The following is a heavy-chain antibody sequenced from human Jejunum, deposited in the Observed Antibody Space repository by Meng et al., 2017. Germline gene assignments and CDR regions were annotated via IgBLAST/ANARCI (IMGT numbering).Heavy chain of an antibody. CDR2: ISYDGSNK. J-gene: IGHJ4*02. Sequence: GGSLRLSCTGSGFTFSNYAMHWVRQAPGKGLEWVAIISYDGSNKYYADSVKGRFTISRDNSKNTLYLQMNSLGAEDTAVYYCVRKYDNDGYYFGNWGQGNLVTGAS. CDR3: VRKYDNDGYYFGN. D-gene: IGHD3-22*01. V-gene: IGHV3-30*01. CDR1: GFTFSNYA.